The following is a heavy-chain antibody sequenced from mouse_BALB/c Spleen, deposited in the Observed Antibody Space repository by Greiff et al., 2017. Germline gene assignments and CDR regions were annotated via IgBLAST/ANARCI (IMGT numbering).Heavy chain of an antibody. J-gene: IGHJ4*01. CDR2: IYPGDGDT. CDR1: GYTFTSYW. Sequence: VKLQQSGAELARPGASVKLSCKASGYTFTSYWMQWVKQRPGQGLEWIGAIYPGDGDTRYTQKFKGKATLTADKSSSTAYMQLSSLASEDSAVYYCARLPYYDAMDDWGQGTSVTVSS. D-gene: IGHD2-10*01. V-gene: IGHV1-87*01. CDR3: ARLPYYDAMDD.